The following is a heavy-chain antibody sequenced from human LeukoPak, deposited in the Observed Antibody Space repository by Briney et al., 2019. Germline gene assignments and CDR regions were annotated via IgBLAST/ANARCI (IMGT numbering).Heavy chain of an antibody. CDR2: ISGSGGST. CDR1: GGSISNKN. CDR3: ANMPAPKDAFDI. D-gene: IGHD2-2*01. J-gene: IGHJ3*02. V-gene: IGHV3-23*01. Sequence: ETLSLTCVVSGGSISNKNWWSWVRQAPGKGLEWVSAISGSGGSTYYADSVKGRFTISRDNSKNTLYLQMNSLRAEDTAVYYCANMPAPKDAFDIWGQGTMVTVSS.